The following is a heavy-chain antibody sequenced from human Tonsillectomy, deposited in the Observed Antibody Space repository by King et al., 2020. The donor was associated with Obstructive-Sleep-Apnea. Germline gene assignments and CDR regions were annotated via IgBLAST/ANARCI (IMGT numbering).Heavy chain of an antibody. CDR3: ARGIRGYSYVGWYFDL. CDR2: IATAGDT. CDR1: GFSFSSYD. V-gene: IGHV3-13*01. Sequence: VQLVEAGGGLVQPGGSLRLSCAASGFSFSSYDMHWVRQATGNGLEWVSGIATAGDTYYPGSVKGRFTISRENAKNSLYLQMTSLRAGDTAVNYCARGIRGYSYVGWYFDLWGRGTLVTVSS. J-gene: IGHJ2*01. D-gene: IGHD5-18*01.